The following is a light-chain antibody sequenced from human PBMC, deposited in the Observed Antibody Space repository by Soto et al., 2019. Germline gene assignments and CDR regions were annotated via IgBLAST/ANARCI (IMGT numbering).Light chain of an antibody. CDR3: QQYGSPRT. J-gene: IGKJ1*01. CDR2: GAS. Sequence: EIVLTQSPGTLSLSPGERATLSCRASQSVSSSYLAWYQQKPGQAPRLLIYGASSRATGIPDRFSGSGSGTDFTLTIIRLEPEDFAEYYCQQYGSPRTFGQGTKV. V-gene: IGKV3-20*01. CDR1: QSVSSSY.